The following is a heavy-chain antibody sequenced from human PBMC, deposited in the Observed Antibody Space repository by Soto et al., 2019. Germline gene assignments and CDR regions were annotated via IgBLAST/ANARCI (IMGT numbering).Heavy chain of an antibody. D-gene: IGHD3-22*01. V-gene: IGHV3-23*01. CDR1: GFTFSSYA. Sequence: GGSLRLSCAASGFTFSSYAMSWVRQAPGKGLEWVSAISGSGGSTYYADSVKGRFTISRDNSKNTLYLQMNSLRAEDTAVYYCAKSTGSSGYFSHFDYWGQGTLGTVSA. CDR2: ISGSGGST. CDR3: AKSTGSSGYFSHFDY. J-gene: IGHJ4*02.